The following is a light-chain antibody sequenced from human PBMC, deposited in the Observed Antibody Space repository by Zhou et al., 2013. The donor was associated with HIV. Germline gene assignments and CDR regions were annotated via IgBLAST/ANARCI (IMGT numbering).Light chain of an antibody. CDR2: AAS. Sequence: DIQMTQSPSSLSASVGDRVTITCRASQSISSYLNWYQQKPGKAPKLLIYAASSLQSGVPSRFSGSGSGTDFTLTISSLQPDDFATYYCQQYNSYQGTFGQGTKLEIK. CDR3: QQYNSYQGT. CDR1: QSISSY. J-gene: IGKJ2*02. V-gene: IGKV1-39*01.